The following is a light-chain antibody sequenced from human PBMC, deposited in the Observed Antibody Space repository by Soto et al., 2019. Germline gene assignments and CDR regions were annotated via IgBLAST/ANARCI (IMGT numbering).Light chain of an antibody. Sequence: DIQMPQSPSTLSASVGDRVTITCRASQSISSWLAWYQQKPGKAPKLLIYDASSLESGVPSRFSGSGSGTEFTLTISSLQPDDFANYYCQQYNSYWTFGQGTKVDIK. CDR1: QSISSW. V-gene: IGKV1-5*01. J-gene: IGKJ1*01. CDR2: DAS. CDR3: QQYNSYWT.